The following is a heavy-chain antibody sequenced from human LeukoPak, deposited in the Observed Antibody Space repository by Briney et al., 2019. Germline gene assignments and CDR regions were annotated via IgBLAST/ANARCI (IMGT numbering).Heavy chain of an antibody. V-gene: IGHV4-39*01. Sequence: PSETLSLTCTVSGGSISSSSYYWGWIRQPPGKGLEWIGSIYYSGSTYYNPSLKSRVTISVDTSKNQFSLKLSSVTAADTAVYYCARPGGGYGSGSYIDYWGQGTLVTVSS. CDR2: IYYSGST. CDR1: GGSISSSSYY. D-gene: IGHD3-10*01. J-gene: IGHJ4*02. CDR3: ARPGGGYGSGSYIDY.